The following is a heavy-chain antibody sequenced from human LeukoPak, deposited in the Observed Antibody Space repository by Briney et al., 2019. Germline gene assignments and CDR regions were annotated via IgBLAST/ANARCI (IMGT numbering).Heavy chain of an antibody. CDR2: SCYGVSA. J-gene: IGHJ4*02. CDR3: AGGVPPFDY. V-gene: IGHV4-39*07. D-gene: IGHD5/OR15-5a*01. Sequence: WETVSLTCTVWGGSISSTSDYGPWIRRPRGKGVEWIGSSCYGVSAYYTPSLKSRVTLSLDTSKNQCSLKVASVSAADTAVSYCAGGVPPFDYWGQGTLVTVSS. CDR1: GGSISSTSDY.